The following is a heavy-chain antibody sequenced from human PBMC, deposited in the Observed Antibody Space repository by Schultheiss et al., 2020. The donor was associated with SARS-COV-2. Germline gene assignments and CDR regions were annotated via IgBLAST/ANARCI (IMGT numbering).Heavy chain of an antibody. D-gene: IGHD3-3*01. CDR2: IYYSGST. J-gene: IGHJ6*02. V-gene: IGHV4-30-2*05. Sequence: SETLSLTCAVSSGSISSGGYSWSWIRQPPGKGLEWIGYIYYSGSTYYNPSLKSRVTMSLDSSKNQLSLRLTSVTAADTAVYFCARGAGRQVLLEYHYYGMGVWGQGTTVTVSS. CDR3: ARGAGRQVLLEYHYYGMGV. CDR1: SGSISSGGYS.